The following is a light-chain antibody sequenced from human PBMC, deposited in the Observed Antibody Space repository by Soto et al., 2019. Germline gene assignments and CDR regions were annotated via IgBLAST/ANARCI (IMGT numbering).Light chain of an antibody. CDR1: QSVSSSY. V-gene: IGKV3-20*01. CDR2: GAA. J-gene: IGKJ2*02. CDR3: QQYGSRWT. Sequence: EIVLTQSPGTLSLSPGERATLSCRASQSVSSSYLAWYQQKPGQAPRLLIYGAASRATGIPDRLSGSGSGTDFTLTISRLEPEDFAVYYCQQYGSRWTFGQGTKLEIK.